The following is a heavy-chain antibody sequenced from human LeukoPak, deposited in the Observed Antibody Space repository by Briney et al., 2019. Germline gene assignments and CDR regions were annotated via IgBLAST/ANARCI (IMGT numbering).Heavy chain of an antibody. Sequence: PGGSLRLSCAASGFTFSNYAMGWVRQAPGKGLEWVSSISGSGRGTYYEDSVKGRFTITRDNSKNTLYLQMKSLRAEDTATYYCAKSSLVRGVNYFDYWGQGTLVTVSS. V-gene: IGHV3-23*01. CDR2: ISGSGRGT. D-gene: IGHD3-10*01. CDR3: AKSSLVRGVNYFDY. CDR1: GFTFSNYA. J-gene: IGHJ4*02.